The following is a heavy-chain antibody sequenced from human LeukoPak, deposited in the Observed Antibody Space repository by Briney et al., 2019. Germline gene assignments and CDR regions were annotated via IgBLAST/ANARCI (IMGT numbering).Heavy chain of an antibody. Sequence: GASVKVSCKASGYTFTSYYMHWVRQAPGQGLEWMGIINPSGGSTSYAQKFQGRVTMTRDTSKNQFSLKLSSVTAADTAVYYCARHLSRRFWSGHTAANWFDPWGQGTLVTVSS. CDR2: INPSGGST. CDR1: GYTFTSYY. V-gene: IGHV1-46*01. D-gene: IGHD3-3*01. CDR3: ARHLSRRFWSGHTAANWFDP. J-gene: IGHJ5*02.